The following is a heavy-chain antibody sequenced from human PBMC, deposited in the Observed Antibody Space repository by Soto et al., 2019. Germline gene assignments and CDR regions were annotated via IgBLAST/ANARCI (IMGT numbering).Heavy chain of an antibody. CDR3: ARGGNGYYYGMDV. Sequence: QVQLVESGGGVVQPGRSLRLSCAASGFTFSSYGMHWVRQAPGKGLEWVAVIWYDGSNKYYADSVKGRFTIYRDNSKTTLYLQMNSLRAEDTAVYCFARGGNGYYYGMDVWGQGTTGTVSS. V-gene: IGHV3-33*01. J-gene: IGHJ6*02. CDR2: IWYDGSNK. D-gene: IGHD2-15*01. CDR1: GFTFSSYG.